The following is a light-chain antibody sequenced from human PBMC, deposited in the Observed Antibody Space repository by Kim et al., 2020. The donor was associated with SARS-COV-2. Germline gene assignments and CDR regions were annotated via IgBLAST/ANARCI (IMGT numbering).Light chain of an antibody. CDR3: QQYYSTMYS. Sequence: MATLNANSSQSALYSSNNQNFLVWYQQNPGQPPKLLIYWASTRESGVPDRFSGSGSGTDFTLTISSLQAEDVAVYYCQQYYSTMYSFGQGTKLEI. CDR2: WAS. CDR1: QSALYSSNNQNF. V-gene: IGKV4-1*01. J-gene: IGKJ2*03.